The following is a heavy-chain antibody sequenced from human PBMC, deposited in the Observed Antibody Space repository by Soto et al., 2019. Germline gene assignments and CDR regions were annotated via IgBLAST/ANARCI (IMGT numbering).Heavy chain of an antibody. V-gene: IGHV1-69*01. CDR2: IIPLFGTP. CDR1: GGIFSTYA. CDR3: ARDRDYYGSGNYYNRIDF. D-gene: IGHD3-10*01. J-gene: IGHJ4*02. Sequence: QVQLVQSGAEVKKPGSSVKVSCKASGGIFSTYAISWLRQAPGQGLEWMGGIIPLFGTPNYAQRFQGRVTIPADESTSTAYMELSRLRSEDTAVYYCARDRDYYGSGNYYNRIDFWGQGTLVTVSS.